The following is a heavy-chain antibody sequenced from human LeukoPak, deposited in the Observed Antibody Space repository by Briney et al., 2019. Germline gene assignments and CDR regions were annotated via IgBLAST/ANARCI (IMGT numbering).Heavy chain of an antibody. V-gene: IGHV3-33*01. CDR2: IWFDGSNK. Sequence: PGRSLRLSCAASGFTFSNYDMHWVRQASGKGLEWVAVIWFDGSNKFYADSVKGRFTISRDNSKNTLHLQMNSLRAEDTAVYYCASSAGALIDCWGQGTLVIVSS. D-gene: IGHD6-19*01. CDR1: GFTFSNYD. CDR3: ASSAGALIDC. J-gene: IGHJ4*02.